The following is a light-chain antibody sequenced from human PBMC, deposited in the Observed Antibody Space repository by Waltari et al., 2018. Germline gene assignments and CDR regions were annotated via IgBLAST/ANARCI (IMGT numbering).Light chain of an antibody. V-gene: IGKV2-30*02. J-gene: IGKJ1*01. Sequence: DVVMTQSPLSLPVTLGQPASISCRSSQSLVHSDGNTYLTWFHQRPGQSPRRLIYEVPDRFSGSGSGTDFTLKISRVEAEDIGVYYCMQSTHWPTFGQGTKVEIK. CDR3: MQSTHWPT. CDR1: QSLVHSDGNTY.